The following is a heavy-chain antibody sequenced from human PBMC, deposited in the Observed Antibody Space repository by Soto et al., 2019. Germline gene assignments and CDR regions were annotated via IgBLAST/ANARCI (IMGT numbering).Heavy chain of an antibody. D-gene: IGHD2-2*01. CDR2: ISSSGSTI. CDR3: AREFGVVVPAANNWFDP. Sequence: QVQLVESGGGLVKPGGSLRLSCAASGFTFSDYYMSWIRQAPGQGLEWVSYISSSGSTIYYAESMKGRFTISRDNAKNSLYLQMNSLRADDTAVYYCAREFGVVVPAANNWFDPWGQGTLVTVSS. CDR1: GFTFSDYY. V-gene: IGHV3-11*01. J-gene: IGHJ5*02.